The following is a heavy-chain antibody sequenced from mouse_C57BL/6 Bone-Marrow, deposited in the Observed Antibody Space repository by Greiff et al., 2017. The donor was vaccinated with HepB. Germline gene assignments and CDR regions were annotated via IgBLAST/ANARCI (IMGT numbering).Heavy chain of an antibody. D-gene: IGHD1-1*01. V-gene: IGHV1-81*01. CDR1: GYTFTSYG. CDR2: IYPRSGNT. Sequence: VKLQESGAELARPGASVKLSCKASGYTFTSYGISWVKQRTGQGLEWIGEIYPRSGNTYYNEKFKGKATLTADKSSSTAYMELRSLTSEDSAVYFCARMRYYGSRYWGQGTTLTVSS. CDR3: ARMRYYGSRY. J-gene: IGHJ2*01.